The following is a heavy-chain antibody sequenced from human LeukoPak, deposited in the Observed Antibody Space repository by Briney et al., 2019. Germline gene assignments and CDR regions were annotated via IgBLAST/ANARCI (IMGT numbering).Heavy chain of an antibody. CDR1: GFTFSNYG. CDR2: ISSSSNYI. Sequence: GGSLRLSCAAAGFTFSNYGMNWVRQAPGKGLEWISSISSSSNYIYYADSVKGRFTISRDNAKNSLYLQMNSLRAEDTAVYYCARHPGGFLDYWGQGTLVTVSS. D-gene: IGHD3-16*01. CDR3: ARHPGGFLDY. V-gene: IGHV3-21*01. J-gene: IGHJ4*02.